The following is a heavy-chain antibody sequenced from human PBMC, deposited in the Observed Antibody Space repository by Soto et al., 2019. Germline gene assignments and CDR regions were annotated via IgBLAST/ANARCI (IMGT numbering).Heavy chain of an antibody. CDR2: IRSKANSYAT. D-gene: IGHD3-9*01. J-gene: IGHJ6*02. V-gene: IGHV3-73*01. CDR1: GFTFSGSA. CDR3: TRQGYDILTVYYKSPRDYYYYGMDV. Sequence: GGSLRLSCAASGFTFSGSAMHWVRQASGKGLEWVGRIRSKANSYATAYAASVKGRFTISRDDSKNTAYLQMNSLKTEDTAVYYCTRQGYDILTVYYKSPRDYYYYGMDVWGQGTTVTVSS.